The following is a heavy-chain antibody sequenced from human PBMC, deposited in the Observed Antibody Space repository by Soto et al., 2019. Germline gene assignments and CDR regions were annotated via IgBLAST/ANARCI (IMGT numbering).Heavy chain of an antibody. CDR1: GFTFDDYV. J-gene: IGHJ6*03. V-gene: IGHV3-9*01. CDR2: ISWNSGTI. D-gene: IGHD6-6*01. CDR3: AKGVEYRSPDYYYYYMAV. Sequence: EVQLVESGGGLVQPDKSLRLSCAASGFTFDDYVMHWVRQTPGKGLEWVSGISWNSGTIGYADSVQGRFTLSRDNAKNSLDLQMNSLRPEDTALYYCAKGVEYRSPDYYYYYMAVWGKGTTVTVS.